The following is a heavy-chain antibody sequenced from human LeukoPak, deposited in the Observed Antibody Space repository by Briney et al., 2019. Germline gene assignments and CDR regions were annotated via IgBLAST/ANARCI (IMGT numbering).Heavy chain of an antibody. CDR1: GSTFDDYA. Sequence: GRSLRLSCAASGSTFDDYAMHWVRQAPGKGLEWVSGIRWDSGSISYADSVKCRFTISRENAKNTLNLQMNGLRAEDTALYYCAKDIGYSNGMDVWGQGTTVTVSS. CDR2: IRWDSGSI. V-gene: IGHV3-9*01. CDR3: AKDIGYSNGMDV. J-gene: IGHJ6*02.